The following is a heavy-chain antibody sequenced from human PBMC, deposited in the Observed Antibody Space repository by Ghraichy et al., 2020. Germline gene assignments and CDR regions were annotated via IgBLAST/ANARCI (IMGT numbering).Heavy chain of an antibody. CDR3: ARVGNGYYYYYYLDV. J-gene: IGHJ6*03. Sequence: ESLNISCAVSGGSISSSNWWSWVRQPPGKGLEWIGEIYHSGSTNYNPSLKSRVTISVDKSKNQFSLKLSSVTAADTAVYYCARVGNGYYYYYYLDVWGRGTTVTVSS. V-gene: IGHV4-4*02. CDR2: IYHSGST. CDR1: GGSISSSNW.